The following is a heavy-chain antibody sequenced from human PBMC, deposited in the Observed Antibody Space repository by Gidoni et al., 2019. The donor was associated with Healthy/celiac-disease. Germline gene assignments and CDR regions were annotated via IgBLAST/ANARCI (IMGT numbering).Heavy chain of an antibody. D-gene: IGHD2-2*01. CDR3: ARVRGCSGTSCYALDY. J-gene: IGHJ4*02. Sequence: EVQLVESGGGLVQPGGSLRLTCAASGFIFSSFEINWVRQAPGSGLGWVSYISGSGRTIYYEDSVKGRFTISRDNAKNSLYLQMNSLRAEDTAVYYCARVRGCSGTSCYALDYWGQGTLVIVSS. V-gene: IGHV3-48*03. CDR2: ISGSGRTI. CDR1: GFIFSSFE.